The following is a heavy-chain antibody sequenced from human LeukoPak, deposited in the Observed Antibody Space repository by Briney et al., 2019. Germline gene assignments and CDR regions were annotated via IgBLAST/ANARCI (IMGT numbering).Heavy chain of an antibody. Sequence: GGSLRLSCEASGFIFSSYSMNWVRQAPGKGLEWISKINSGSTTIYYKDSVRGRFTISRDNAKNSLSLQMNNLRVEDTAVYYCARDPYDFWLGYSEYYFDYWGQGTLVTVSS. CDR1: GFIFSSYS. D-gene: IGHD3-3*01. V-gene: IGHV3-48*01. CDR3: ARDPYDFWLGYSEYYFDY. J-gene: IGHJ4*02. CDR2: INSGSTTI.